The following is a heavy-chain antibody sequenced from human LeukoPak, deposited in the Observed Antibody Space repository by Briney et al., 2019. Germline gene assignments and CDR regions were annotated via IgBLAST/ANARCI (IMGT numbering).Heavy chain of an antibody. CDR1: GFTFSSYS. J-gene: IGHJ4*02. V-gene: IGHV3-48*02. Sequence: PGGALRLSCAASGFTFSSYSMTWVRKAPGKGLEWVSYISSGSSTIYYADSVKGRFTISRDNAKNSLSLQMNSLRDEDTAVYYCARDRYSYDSSDYYPLNYWGQGTLVTVSS. CDR3: ARDRYSYDSSDYYPLNY. CDR2: ISSGSSTI. D-gene: IGHD3-22*01.